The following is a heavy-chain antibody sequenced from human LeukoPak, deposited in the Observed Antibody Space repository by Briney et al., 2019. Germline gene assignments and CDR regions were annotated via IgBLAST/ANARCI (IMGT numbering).Heavy chain of an antibody. CDR3: AKHIPLGGYGTFEY. CDR2: IRNDGSNK. Sequence: GESLRLSCAASGFTFSNYDMHWVRQAPGKGLEWVAFIRNDGSNKYYADSVKGRFTISRDNSKNTLYLQMNSLRAEDSAVYYCAKHIPLGGYGTFEYLGQGTMVTVSS. D-gene: IGHD5-12*01. J-gene: IGHJ4*02. CDR1: GFTFSNYD. V-gene: IGHV3-30*02.